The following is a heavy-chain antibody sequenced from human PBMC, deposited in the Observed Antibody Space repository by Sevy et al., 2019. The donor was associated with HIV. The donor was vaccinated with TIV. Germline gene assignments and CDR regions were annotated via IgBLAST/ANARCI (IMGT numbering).Heavy chain of an antibody. CDR1: GFTYSSYG. CDR2: IWYDGTNK. CDR3: ARESIAVAGIGYYFDY. Sequence: GGSLRLSCAASGFTYSSYGMHWVRQAPGKGLEWVAVIWYDGTNKGYADSVKGRFTISRDNSKNTLYLQVNSLRAEDTAVYYCARESIAVAGIGYYFDYWGQGTLVTVSS. D-gene: IGHD6-19*01. J-gene: IGHJ4*02. V-gene: IGHV3-33*01.